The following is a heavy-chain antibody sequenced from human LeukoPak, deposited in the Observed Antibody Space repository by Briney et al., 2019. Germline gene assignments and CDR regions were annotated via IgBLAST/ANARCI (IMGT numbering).Heavy chain of an antibody. CDR2: IYYSGST. V-gene: IGHV4-39*01. Sequence: SETLSLTCTVSGGSISSSSYYWGWIRQPPGKGLEWIGSIYYSGSTYYNPSLKSRATISVDTSKNQFSLKLSSVTAADTAVYYCARQNYDYVWGSYRYTDYWGQGTLVTVSS. CDR1: GGSISSSSYY. CDR3: ARQNYDYVWGSYRYTDY. J-gene: IGHJ4*02. D-gene: IGHD3-16*02.